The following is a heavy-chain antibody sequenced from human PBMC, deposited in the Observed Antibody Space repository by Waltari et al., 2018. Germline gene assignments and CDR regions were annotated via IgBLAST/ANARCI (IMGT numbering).Heavy chain of an antibody. Sequence: QVQLQQWGAGLLKPSETLSLTCAVYGGSFSGYYWSWIRQPPGKGLEWIGEINHSGSTNYSPSLKSRVTISVDTSKNQFSLKLSSVTAADTAVYYCARDLRLYNWNYGSWFDPWGQGTLVTVSS. CDR1: GGSFSGYY. CDR3: ARDLRLYNWNYGSWFDP. J-gene: IGHJ5*02. D-gene: IGHD1-7*01. CDR2: INHSGST. V-gene: IGHV4-34*01.